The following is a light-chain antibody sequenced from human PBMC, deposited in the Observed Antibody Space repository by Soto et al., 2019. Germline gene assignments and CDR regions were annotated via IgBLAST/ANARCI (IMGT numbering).Light chain of an antibody. V-gene: IGKV1-6*01. J-gene: IGKJ1*01. CDR3: LQDYNYPWT. CDR2: AAS. CDR1: QDIGSD. Sequence: IQMTQSASSLFASLGGIGIITCRASQDIGSDLAWYQQKPGKAPERLIYAASNLQSGVPSRFSGSGSGTDFTLTMSCLQPEDFATYYCLQDYNYPWTFGQGTKVDIK.